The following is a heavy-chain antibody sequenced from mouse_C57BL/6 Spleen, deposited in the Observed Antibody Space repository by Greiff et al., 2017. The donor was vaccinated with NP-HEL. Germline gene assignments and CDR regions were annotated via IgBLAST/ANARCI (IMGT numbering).Heavy chain of an antibody. D-gene: IGHD2-4*01. CDR2: IHPNSGST. J-gene: IGHJ3*01. V-gene: IGHV1-64*01. Sequence: VQLQQPGAELVKPGASVKLSCKASGYTFTSYWMHWVKQRPGQGLEWIGMIHPNSGSTNYNEKFKSKATLTVDKSSSTAYMQLSSLTSEDSAVYYCANYDEGAAWFAYWGQGTLVTVSA. CDR1: GYTFTSYW. CDR3: ANYDEGAAWFAY.